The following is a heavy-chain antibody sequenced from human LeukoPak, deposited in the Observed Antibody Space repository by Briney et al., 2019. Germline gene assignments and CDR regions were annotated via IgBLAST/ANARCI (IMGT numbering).Heavy chain of an antibody. V-gene: IGHV1-69*13. D-gene: IGHD3-10*01. J-gene: IGHJ5*02. CDR2: IIPIFGTA. Sequence: SVKVSCKASGGTFSSYAISWVRQAPGQGLEWMGGIIPIFGTANYAQKFQGRVTITADESTSTAYMELSSLRSEDTAVYYYARVFTMVRGAFDPWGQGTLVTVSS. CDR3: ARVFTMVRGAFDP. CDR1: GGTFSSYA.